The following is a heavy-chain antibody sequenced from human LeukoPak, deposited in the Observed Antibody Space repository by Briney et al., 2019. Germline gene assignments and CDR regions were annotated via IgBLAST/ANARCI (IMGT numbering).Heavy chain of an antibody. J-gene: IGHJ5*02. CDR3: AKESGSGRTRWFDA. V-gene: IGHV3-9*01. CDR2: INWNGGTI. Sequence: GRSLTLSCAASGFSFDDYAMHRVRQAPGKGLEWVSGINWNGGTIGYADSVKGRFTIPRDNAKNSLYLQMNSLRAEDTALYYCAKESGSGRTRWFDAWGRGTLVTVSS. D-gene: IGHD6-19*01. CDR1: GFSFDDYA.